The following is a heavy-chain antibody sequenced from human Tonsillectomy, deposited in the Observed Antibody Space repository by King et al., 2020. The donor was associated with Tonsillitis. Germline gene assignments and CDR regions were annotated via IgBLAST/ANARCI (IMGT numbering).Heavy chain of an antibody. D-gene: IGHD2-15*01. CDR1: GFTFSSYA. CDR3: ARDGGRYCSGGSCPALLDY. V-gene: IGHV3-30*04. CDR2: ISYDGSNK. Sequence: VQLVESGGGVVQPGRSLRLSCAASGFTFSSYAMHWVRQAPGKGLEWVAVISYDGSNKYYADSVKGRFTISRDNSKNTLYLKMNSLRAEDTAVYYCARDGGRYCSGGSCPALLDYWGQGTLVTVSS. J-gene: IGHJ4*02.